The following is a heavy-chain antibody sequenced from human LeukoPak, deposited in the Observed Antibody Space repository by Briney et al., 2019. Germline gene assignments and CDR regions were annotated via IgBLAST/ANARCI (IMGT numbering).Heavy chain of an antibody. Sequence: ASVKVSCKASGGTSSSYAISWVRQAPGQGLEWMGGIIPIFGTANYAQKFQGRVTITADKSTSTAYMELSSLRSEDTAVYYCARESTMIVVVGNAFDIWGQGTMVTVSS. J-gene: IGHJ3*02. CDR1: GGTSSSYA. CDR2: IIPIFGTA. V-gene: IGHV1-69*06. CDR3: ARESTMIVVVGNAFDI. D-gene: IGHD3-22*01.